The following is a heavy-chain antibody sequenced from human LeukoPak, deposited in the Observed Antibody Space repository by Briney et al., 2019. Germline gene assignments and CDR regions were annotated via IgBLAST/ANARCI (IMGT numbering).Heavy chain of an antibody. CDR1: GFTFSSYS. CDR3: VNNGVYTSGWYGGYFDY. Sequence: PGGSLRLSCAASGFTFSSYSMNWVRQAPGKGLEWVSYISSSSSTIYYADSVKGRFTISRDNAKNSLYLQMNSLRSEDTAVYYCVNNGVYTSGWYGGYFDYWGQGTLVTVSS. J-gene: IGHJ4*02. D-gene: IGHD6-19*01. V-gene: IGHV3-48*01. CDR2: ISSSSSTI.